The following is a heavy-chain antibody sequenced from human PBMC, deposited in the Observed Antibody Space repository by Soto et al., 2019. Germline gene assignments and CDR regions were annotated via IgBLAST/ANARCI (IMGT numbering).Heavy chain of an antibody. J-gene: IGHJ4*02. CDR2: ISGNSRTI. CDR1: GFTFSSYS. CDR3: ARVFAWAFDY. Sequence: EVQLVESGGGLVQPGGSLRLSCVASGFTFSSYSMNWVRQAPGKGLEWVSYISGNSRTIHYADSVRGRFTISRDNDKNSLFLQMSSLRDEDTALYYCARVFAWAFDYWGQGTLLTVSP. V-gene: IGHV3-48*02. D-gene: IGHD3-3*01.